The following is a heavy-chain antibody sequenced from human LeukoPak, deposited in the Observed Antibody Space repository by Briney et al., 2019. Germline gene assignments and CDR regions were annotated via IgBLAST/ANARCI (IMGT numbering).Heavy chain of an antibody. Sequence: GRSLRLSCAASGFNFISYWMHWVRQAPGKGLVQTSRINSDGSSTCYADSVTGRITISTAHAMHTLYLQTKRLSSEDLAVYYCARDRPTYDSSGYSFDYWGQGALVTVSS. J-gene: IGHJ4*02. D-gene: IGHD3-22*01. V-gene: IGHV3-74*01. CDR1: GFNFISYW. CDR2: INSDGSST. CDR3: ARDRPTYDSSGYSFDY.